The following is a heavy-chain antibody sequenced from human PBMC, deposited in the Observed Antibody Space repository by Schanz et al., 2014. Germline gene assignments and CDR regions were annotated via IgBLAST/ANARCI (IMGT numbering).Heavy chain of an antibody. CDR1: GFTFSTYA. V-gene: IGHV3-30-3*01. CDR2: ISYDGRNK. Sequence: VQLLDSGGGLVQPGGSLRLSCAASGFTFSTYAMSWVRQAPGKGLEWVAVISYDGRNKYYADSVKGRFTISRDNSKNTLYLHMNTLRSEDTAVYYCAKDSTHIDIVLVPTAIDYWGQGTLVTVSS. D-gene: IGHD2-2*01. J-gene: IGHJ4*02. CDR3: AKDSTHIDIVLVPTAIDY.